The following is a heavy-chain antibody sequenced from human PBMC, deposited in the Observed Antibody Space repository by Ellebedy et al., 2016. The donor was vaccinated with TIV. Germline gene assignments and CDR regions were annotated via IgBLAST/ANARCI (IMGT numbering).Heavy chain of an antibody. CDR1: GYTFTDYY. D-gene: IGHD4-17*01. CDR2: INPSDGRR. V-gene: IGHV1-46*01. CDR3: ARDVTVTTTEAFDY. J-gene: IGHJ4*02. Sequence: AASVKVSCKTSGYTFTDYYIHWVRQAPGQGLEWVGIINPSDGRRNYAQKFQGRVTMTRDTSTSTVYMELSSLRSEDTAVYYCARDVTVTTTEAFDYWGQGTLVTVSS.